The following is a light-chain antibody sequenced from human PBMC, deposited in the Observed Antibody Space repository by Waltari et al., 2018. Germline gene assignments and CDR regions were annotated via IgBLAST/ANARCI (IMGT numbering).Light chain of an antibody. CDR2: LAS. Sequence: EIVMTQSPATLSVSPGERATHSCRASQNIRNSLAWYQQKPGQAPRLLISLASTRATGIPARFSGSGSGTQFSLTISSLQHEDFAIYYCQHHSTWPPTFGPGTRV. CDR1: QNIRNS. V-gene: IGKV3D-15*01. CDR3: QHHSTWPPT. J-gene: IGKJ1*01.